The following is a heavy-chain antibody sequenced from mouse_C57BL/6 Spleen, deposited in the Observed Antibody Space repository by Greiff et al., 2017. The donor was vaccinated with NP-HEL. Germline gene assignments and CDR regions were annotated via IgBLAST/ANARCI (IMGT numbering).Heavy chain of an antibody. V-gene: IGHV1-59*01. CDR3: ARGGE. CDR2: IDPSDSYT. CDR1: GYTFTSYW. Sequence: QVQLQQPGAELVRPGTSVKLSCKASGYTFTSYWMHWVKQRPGQGLEWIGVIDPSDSYTNYNQKFKGKATLTVDTSSSTAYMQLSSLTSEDSAVYYCARGGEWGQGTTLTVSS. J-gene: IGHJ2*01.